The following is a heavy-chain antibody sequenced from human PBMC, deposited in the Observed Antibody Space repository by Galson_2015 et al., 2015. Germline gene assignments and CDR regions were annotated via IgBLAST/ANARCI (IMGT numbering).Heavy chain of an antibody. J-gene: IGHJ4*02. CDR1: GFTFSSYG. Sequence: SLRLSCAASGFTFSSYGMHWVRQAPGKGLEWVAVISYDGSNKYYADSVKGRFTISRDNSKNTLYLQMNSLRAEDTAVYYCAKGYSSVWSVADYWGQATLVTVSS. CDR2: ISYDGSNK. D-gene: IGHD6-19*01. CDR3: AKGYSSVWSVADY. V-gene: IGHV3-30*18.